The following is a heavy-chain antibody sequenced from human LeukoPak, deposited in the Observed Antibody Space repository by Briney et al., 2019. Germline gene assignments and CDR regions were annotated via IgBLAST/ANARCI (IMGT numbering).Heavy chain of an antibody. CDR2: IYNSGDT. V-gene: IGHV4-39*07. J-gene: IGHJ5*02. CDR1: GGSISSRSSY. CDR3: ARGYTNGVNQEVWLDP. Sequence: SETLSLTCTVSGGSISSRSSYWGWIRQPPGKGLEWIGNIYNSGDTYYNPPLKRRVTMSVDTSKNQLSLKLISVTAADTAMYYCARGYTNGVNQEVWLDPWGQGTLVTVSS. D-gene: IGHD2-8*01.